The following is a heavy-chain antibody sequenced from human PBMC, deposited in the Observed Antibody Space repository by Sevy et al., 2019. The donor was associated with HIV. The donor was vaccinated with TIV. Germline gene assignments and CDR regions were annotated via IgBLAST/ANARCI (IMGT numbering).Heavy chain of an antibody. Sequence: SETLSLTCTVSGGSISSYYWSWIRQPPGKGLEWTGYIYYSGSTNYNPSLKSRVTISVDTSKNQFSLKLSSVTAADTAVYYCVRVRNYQSKEIDYWGQGTLVTVSS. J-gene: IGHJ4*02. V-gene: IGHV4-59*01. CDR2: IYYSGST. CDR3: VRVRNYQSKEIDY. CDR1: GGSISSYY. D-gene: IGHD1-7*01.